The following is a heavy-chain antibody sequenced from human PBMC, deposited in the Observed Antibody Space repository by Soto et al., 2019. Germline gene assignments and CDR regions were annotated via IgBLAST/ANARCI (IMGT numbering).Heavy chain of an antibody. Sequence: GGSLRLSCAASGFTFSSYAMSWVRQAPGKGLEWVSGISGSGSSTYYADYVKGRFTISRDISKNTLYLQMNSLRADDTAVYYCAKGDLELNYWGQGTLVTAPQ. V-gene: IGHV3-23*01. D-gene: IGHD1-7*01. CDR1: GFTFSSYA. CDR3: AKGDLELNY. CDR2: ISGSGSST. J-gene: IGHJ4*02.